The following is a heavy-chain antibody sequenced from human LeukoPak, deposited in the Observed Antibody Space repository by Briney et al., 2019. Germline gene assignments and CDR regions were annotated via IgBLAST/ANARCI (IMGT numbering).Heavy chain of an antibody. CDR3: AKVVGSAWYDY. CDR1: GYTFTIYG. CDR2: ISVYNGNT. V-gene: IGHV1-18*01. D-gene: IGHD2-15*01. J-gene: IGHJ4*02. Sequence: ASVTVSCKSSGYTFTIYGISWVRQAPGQGLEWMGWISVYNGNTNYAQRVKGRVTMTTDTSTSTAYMELGSLRSDDTAVYYCAKVVGSAWYDYWGQGTLVTVSS.